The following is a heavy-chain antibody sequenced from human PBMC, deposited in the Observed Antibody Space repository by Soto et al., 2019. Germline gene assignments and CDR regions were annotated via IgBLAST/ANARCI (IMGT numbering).Heavy chain of an antibody. V-gene: IGHV1-69*13. J-gene: IGHJ6*02. Sequence: SVKVSCKASGGTFSSYGISWVRQAPGQGLEWMGGIIPIFGTANYAQKFQGRVTITADESTSTAYMELSSLRSEDTAVYYCAKGGILRFLEWASYYYYGMDVWGQGTTVTVS. CDR1: GGTFSSYG. CDR2: IIPIFGTA. CDR3: AKGGILRFLEWASYYYYGMDV. D-gene: IGHD3-3*01.